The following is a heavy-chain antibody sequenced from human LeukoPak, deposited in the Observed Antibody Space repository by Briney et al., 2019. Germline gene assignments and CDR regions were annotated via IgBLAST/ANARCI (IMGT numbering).Heavy chain of an antibody. J-gene: IGHJ4*02. CDR2: TYYSGGT. V-gene: IGHV4-39*01. D-gene: IGHD1-7*01. CDR3: ARRGALGNFVDY. CDR1: GGSMSSSPYY. Sequence: PSETLSLTCTVSGGSMSSSPYYWGWIRQPPGKGLEWIGGTYYSGGTYYNPSLEGRVTTSVDTSKSQFSLKLTSVTAADTAVYFCARRGALGNFVDYWGQGTLVTVSS.